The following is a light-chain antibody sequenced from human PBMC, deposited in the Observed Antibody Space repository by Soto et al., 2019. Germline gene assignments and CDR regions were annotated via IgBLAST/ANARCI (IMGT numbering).Light chain of an antibody. Sequence: EILMTQSPATLSVSPGERATLSCRASHSVSTRLAWYQQKPGQAPRLLIYDASTRATGLPARFSGSGSGTDFTLTISSLQSEDFAVYYCQHYTNWPLTFGGGTKVDIK. CDR2: DAS. V-gene: IGKV3-15*01. CDR1: HSVSTR. J-gene: IGKJ4*01. CDR3: QHYTNWPLT.